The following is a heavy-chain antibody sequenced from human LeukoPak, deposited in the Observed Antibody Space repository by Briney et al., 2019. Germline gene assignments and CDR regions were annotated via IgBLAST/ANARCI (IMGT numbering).Heavy chain of an antibody. CDR3: ARDRDVLRYFDWSNDAFDI. D-gene: IGHD3-9*01. V-gene: IGHV4-34*01. J-gene: IGHJ3*02. CDR2: INHSGST. CDR1: GGSFSGYY. Sequence: SETLSLTCAVYGGSFSGYYWSWIRQPPGKGLEWIGEINHSGSTNYNPSLKSRVTISVDTSKNQFSLKLSSVTAADTAVYYCARDRDVLRYFDWSNDAFDIWGQGTMVTVSS.